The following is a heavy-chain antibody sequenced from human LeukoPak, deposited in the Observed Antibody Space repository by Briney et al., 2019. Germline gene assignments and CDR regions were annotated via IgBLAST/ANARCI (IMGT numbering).Heavy chain of an antibody. Sequence: SETLSLTCTVSGDSISSNYWNWIRQPPGKGLEWIGYIYYSGSTNYNPSLKSRATLSVDMSKSQFSLNLNSVTAADTAVYYCARGRGYSYGFRYWGQGTLVTVSS. V-gene: IGHV4-59*12. CDR1: GDSISSNY. CDR3: ARGRGYSYGFRY. D-gene: IGHD5-18*01. CDR2: IYYSGST. J-gene: IGHJ4*02.